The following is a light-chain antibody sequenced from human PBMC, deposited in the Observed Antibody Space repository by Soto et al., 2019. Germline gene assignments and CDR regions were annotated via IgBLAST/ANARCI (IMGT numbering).Light chain of an antibody. CDR1: ENIKNR. J-gene: IGKJ4*01. Sequence: EKVMTQSPATLSASPGERATLSCRASENIKNRLAWYQQKPGQGPRLLIYDAFTRATDIPARFSGSASGTEFTLTISSLQSEDSAFYYCQQYDDWPLTLGGGTKVEIK. CDR3: QQYDDWPLT. V-gene: IGKV3-15*01. CDR2: DAF.